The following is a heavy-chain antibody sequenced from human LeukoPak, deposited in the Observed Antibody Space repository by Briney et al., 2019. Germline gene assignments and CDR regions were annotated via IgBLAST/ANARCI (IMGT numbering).Heavy chain of an antibody. CDR3: ARDNTKLLWFGELLGYFDY. Sequence: ASVKVSCKASEYTFTGYYMHWVRQAPGQGLEWMGWINPNSGGTNYAQKFQGRVTMTRDTSISTAYMELSRLTSDDTAVYYCARDNTKLLWFGELLGYFDYWGQGTLVTVSS. CDR1: EYTFTGYY. V-gene: IGHV1-2*02. CDR2: INPNSGGT. D-gene: IGHD3-10*01. J-gene: IGHJ4*02.